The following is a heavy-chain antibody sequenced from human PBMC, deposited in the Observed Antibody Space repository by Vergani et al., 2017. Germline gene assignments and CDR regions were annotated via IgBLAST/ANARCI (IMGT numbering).Heavy chain of an antibody. Sequence: QVQLQQWGAGLLKPSETLSLTCAVYGGSFSGYYWSWIRQPPGKGLEWIGEINHSGSTNYNPSLESRVTISADTSKNQFSLKLSSVTAADTAIYYCASNTGHCSRAGCHKTYYYYFYMDVWGKGTTVTVSS. V-gene: IGHV4-34*01. CDR2: INHSGST. CDR3: ASNTGHCSRAGCHKTYYYYFYMDV. D-gene: IGHD2-2*01. CDR1: GGSFSGYY. J-gene: IGHJ6*03.